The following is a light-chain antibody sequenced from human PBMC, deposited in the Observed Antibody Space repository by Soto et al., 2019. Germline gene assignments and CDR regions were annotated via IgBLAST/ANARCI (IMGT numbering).Light chain of an antibody. Sequence: EIVLTQSPGTLSLSPGERATLSCRASQSLTSSYLAWYQRKPGQAPRLLIFAASSRATGIPDRFSGSGSGTDFTLTISRLEPEDFALYYCQQYGSSSTWTFGQGTKVEIK. CDR3: QQYGSSSTWT. CDR1: QSLTSSY. CDR2: AAS. V-gene: IGKV3-20*01. J-gene: IGKJ1*01.